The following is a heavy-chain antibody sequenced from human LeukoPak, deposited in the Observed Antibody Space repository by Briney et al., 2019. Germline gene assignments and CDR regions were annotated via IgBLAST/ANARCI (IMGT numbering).Heavy chain of an antibody. Sequence: GGSLRLSCAASGFTFSSYWMSWVRQAPGKGLEWVAVISYDGSNKYYADSVKGRFTISRDNSKNTLYLQMNSLRAEDTAVYYCAREAYYDSSGYYPHWGQGTLVTVSS. D-gene: IGHD3-22*01. J-gene: IGHJ4*02. V-gene: IGHV3-30*03. CDR3: AREAYYDSSGYYPH. CDR1: GFTFSSYW. CDR2: ISYDGSNK.